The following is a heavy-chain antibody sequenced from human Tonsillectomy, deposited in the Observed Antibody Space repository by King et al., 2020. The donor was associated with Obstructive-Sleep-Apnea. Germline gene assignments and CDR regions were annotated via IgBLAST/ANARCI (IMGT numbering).Heavy chain of an antibody. CDR1: GFIFSDYD. CDR2: ITTISHYI. V-gene: IGHV3-21*01. D-gene: IGHD3-10*01. Sequence: VQLVGSGGGLVKPGGSLRLSCAASGFIFSDYDMNWVRRAPGKGLEWVSSITTISHYIYYADSVKGRFTISRDNANNLVYLQMSSLRAEDTAMYYCTSALGSRALRDNWFDLWGQGTLVTVSS. CDR3: TSALGSRALRDNWFDL. J-gene: IGHJ5*02.